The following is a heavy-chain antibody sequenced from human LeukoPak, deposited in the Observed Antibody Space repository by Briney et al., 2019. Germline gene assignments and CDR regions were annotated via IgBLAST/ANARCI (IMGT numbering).Heavy chain of an antibody. CDR2: IYTSGST. Sequence: SETLSLTCTVSGGSISSGSYYWSWIRQPAGKGLEWIGRIYTSGSTNYNPSLKSRVTISVDTSKNQFSLKLSSVTAADTAVYYCARDRTGGLDGYWGQGTLVTVSS. CDR3: ARDRTGGLDGY. CDR1: GGSISSGSYY. V-gene: IGHV4-61*02. D-gene: IGHD7-27*01. J-gene: IGHJ4*02.